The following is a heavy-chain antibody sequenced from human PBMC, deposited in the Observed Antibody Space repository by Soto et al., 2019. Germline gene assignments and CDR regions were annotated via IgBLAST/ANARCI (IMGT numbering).Heavy chain of an antibody. D-gene: IGHD3-3*01. V-gene: IGHV3-48*02. Sequence: GSLRLSCAASGFTFSSYSMNWVRQAPGKGLEWVSYISSSSSTIYYADSVKGRFTISRDNAKNSLYLQMNSLRDEDTAVYYCARDQGYDFWSGYQPGEMDVWGQGTTVTVSS. CDR2: ISSSSSTI. CDR1: GFTFSSYS. CDR3: ARDQGYDFWSGYQPGEMDV. J-gene: IGHJ6*02.